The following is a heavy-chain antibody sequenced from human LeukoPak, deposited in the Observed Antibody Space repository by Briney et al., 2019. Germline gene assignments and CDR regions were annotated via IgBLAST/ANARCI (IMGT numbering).Heavy chain of an antibody. CDR2: IYPGDSDT. J-gene: IGHJ3*02. Sequence: GESLKISCKGSGYSFTSYWITWVRQMPGKGLEWMGIIYPGDSDTKYSPSFQGQVTISADKSISTAYLQWSSLKASDTAMYYCAGQDIVVVATTTRAFDIWGQGTMVTVSS. V-gene: IGHV5-51*01. CDR3: AGQDIVVVATTTRAFDI. D-gene: IGHD2-15*01. CDR1: GYSFTSYW.